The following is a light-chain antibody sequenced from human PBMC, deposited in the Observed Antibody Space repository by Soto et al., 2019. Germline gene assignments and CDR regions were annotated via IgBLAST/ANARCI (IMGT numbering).Light chain of an antibody. V-gene: IGKV1-39*01. CDR3: QQAYSAPPWT. J-gene: IGKJ1*01. CDR2: TTT. Sequence: DIQMTQSPSSLSASVGDTITITCRASQSVRGYLNWYQQKPGKAPDLLIYTTTSLQSEVPSRFSGSGSETHFTLTITSLQPEDFATYFCQQAYSAPPWTFGPGTKVDIK. CDR1: QSVRGY.